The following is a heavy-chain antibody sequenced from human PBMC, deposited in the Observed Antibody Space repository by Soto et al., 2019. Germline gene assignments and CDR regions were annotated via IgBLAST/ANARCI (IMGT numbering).Heavy chain of an antibody. Sequence: QVQLVESGGGVVQPGRSLRLSCAASGFTFSSYAMHWVRQAPGKGLEWVAVISYDGSNKYYADSVKGRFTISRDNSKNPRYLQMNSLRAEETAVYYCARGPSGGRNQASGWFDPWGQGTLVTVSS. V-gene: IGHV3-30-3*01. CDR1: GFTFSSYA. CDR2: ISYDGSNK. CDR3: ARGPSGGRNQASGWFDP. D-gene: IGHD1-26*01. J-gene: IGHJ5*02.